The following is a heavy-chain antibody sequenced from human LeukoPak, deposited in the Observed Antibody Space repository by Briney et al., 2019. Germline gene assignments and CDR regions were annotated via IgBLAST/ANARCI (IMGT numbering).Heavy chain of an antibody. CDR3: ASHTYYLSSGSFGH. CDR2: MNPGSGNT. J-gene: IGHJ4*02. V-gene: IGHV1-8*01. D-gene: IGHD3-10*01. Sequence: ASVKVSCKASRYTFTSFDINWVRQATGQGPEWMGWMNPGSGNTGYAQRFRGRVTMTRDTSISTAYLELSSLTSEDTAVYYCASHTYYLSSGSFGHWGQGTLVTVSS. CDR1: RYTFTSFD.